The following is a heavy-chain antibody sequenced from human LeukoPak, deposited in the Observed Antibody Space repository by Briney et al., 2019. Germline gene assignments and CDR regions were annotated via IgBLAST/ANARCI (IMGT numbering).Heavy chain of an antibody. D-gene: IGHD7-27*01. CDR3: ATIGDRRTGELYRIDY. Sequence: GGSPRLSCAPSGLTFSSYAMHWVRQAPGKGLEWVAVVSYDGSNKYYADSVTGRFTISRDNSKNTLFLQMNSLRAEDAAVYYCATIGDRRTGELYRIDYWGQGTLVTVSS. CDR2: VSYDGSNK. CDR1: GLTFSSYA. J-gene: IGHJ4*02. V-gene: IGHV3-30-3*01.